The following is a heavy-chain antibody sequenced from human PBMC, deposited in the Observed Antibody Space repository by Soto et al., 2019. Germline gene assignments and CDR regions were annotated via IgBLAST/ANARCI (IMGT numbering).Heavy chain of an antibody. CDR2: IYYTGST. V-gene: IGHV4-59*01. Sequence: SETLSLTCTVSGGSMSSNYWTWIRQSPGKGLEWIGYIYYTGSTKYNPSLKSRVTISLDTSKNQFSLRLTSVTSADTAVYYCAIGGSPGDFSHYCGQAALVSV. CDR3: AIGGSPGDFSHY. CDR1: GGSMSSNY. D-gene: IGHD4-17*01. J-gene: IGHJ4*02.